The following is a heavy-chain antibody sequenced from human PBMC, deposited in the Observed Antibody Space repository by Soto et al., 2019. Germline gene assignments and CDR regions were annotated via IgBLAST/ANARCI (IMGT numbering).Heavy chain of an antibody. Sequence: QVQLVESGGGVVQPGRSLRLSCAASGFTFSNHGMHWVRQAPGKGLEWVAVIWYDGSYKYYADSVKVRFTISRDNSKNTLYLQMNSLRAEDTALYYCARQDMVSYYFDSWGQGTLVTVSS. CDR2: IWYDGSYK. J-gene: IGHJ4*02. CDR3: ARQDMVSYYFDS. D-gene: IGHD2-8*01. V-gene: IGHV3-33*01. CDR1: GFTFSNHG.